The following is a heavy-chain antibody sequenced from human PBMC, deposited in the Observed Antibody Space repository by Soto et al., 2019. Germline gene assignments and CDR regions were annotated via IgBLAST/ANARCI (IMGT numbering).Heavy chain of an antibody. J-gene: IGHJ6*02. CDR2: INHSGST. D-gene: IGHD3-3*01. V-gene: IGHV4-34*01. CDR3: ARGKNYYDMPYGMDV. Sequence: QVQLQQWGAGLLKPSETLSLTCAVYGGSLIGYYWSWIRQPPGKGLEWIGEINHSGSTNYNPSLKSRVTISVDTSKNQFSLKLSSVTAADTAVYYGARGKNYYDMPYGMDVWGQGTTVTVSS. CDR1: GGSLIGYY.